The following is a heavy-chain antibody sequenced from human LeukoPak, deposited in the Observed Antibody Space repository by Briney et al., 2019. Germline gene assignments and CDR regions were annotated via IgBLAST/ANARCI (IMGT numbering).Heavy chain of an antibody. CDR2: IYYSGST. CDR1: GGSFSGYY. J-gene: IGHJ4*02. CDR3: ARVRYSGSSKYFDY. V-gene: IGHV4-59*01. D-gene: IGHD1-26*01. Sequence: SETLSLTCAVYGGSFSGYYWSWIRQPPGKGLEWIGYIYYSGSTNYNPSLKSRVTISVDTSKNQFSLKLSSVTAADTAVYYCARVRYSGSSKYFDYWGQGTLVTVSS.